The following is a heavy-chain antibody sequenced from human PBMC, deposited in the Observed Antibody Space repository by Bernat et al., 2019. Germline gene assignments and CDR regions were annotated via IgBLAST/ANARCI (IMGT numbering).Heavy chain of an antibody. J-gene: IGHJ4*02. CDR2: IIPILGIA. CDR3: ARANPPSPYDY. Sequence: GQLVQSGAEVKKKGEGGKGEGKASGGTFRREGRRGGRQAPGQGLVWMGRIIPILGIANYAQTFQGRVTITADKSTSPASLALSSLRSEDTAVYYCARANPPSPYDYWGQGTLVPVSS. V-gene: IGHV1-69*04. CDR1: GGTFRREG.